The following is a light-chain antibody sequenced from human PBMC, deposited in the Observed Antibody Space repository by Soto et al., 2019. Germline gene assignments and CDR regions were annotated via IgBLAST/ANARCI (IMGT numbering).Light chain of an antibody. J-gene: IGKJ1*01. Sequence: DIQMSQSPSTLSAYVGDRVTITCRASQSISNWVAWFQQKPGKPPRVLIFQVSTLENGVPSRFSGSGSGTEFTLTISGLQPDDFATYYCQQNSTYSWTFGQGTRVEI. CDR2: QVS. V-gene: IGKV1-5*03. CDR3: QQNSTYSWT. CDR1: QSISNW.